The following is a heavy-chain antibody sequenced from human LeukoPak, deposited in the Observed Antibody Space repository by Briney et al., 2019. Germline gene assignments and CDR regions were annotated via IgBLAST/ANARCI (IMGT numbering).Heavy chain of an antibody. Sequence: PGGSLRLSCAASGFTFSSYWMHWVRQVPGTGLVWVSRISGDGSTTTDADSVKDRFTISRDNAKNTLYLQMNSLRAEDTAVYYCARMGAPRSFDIWGQGTMVTVSS. CDR2: ISGDGSTT. J-gene: IGHJ3*02. V-gene: IGHV3-74*01. D-gene: IGHD1-26*01. CDR1: GFTFSSYW. CDR3: ARMGAPRSFDI.